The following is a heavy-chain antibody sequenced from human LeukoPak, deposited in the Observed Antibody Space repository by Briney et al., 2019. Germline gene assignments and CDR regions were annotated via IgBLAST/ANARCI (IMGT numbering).Heavy chain of an antibody. Sequence: PGGSLRLSCAASGFTFSSYWMSWVRQAPGKGLEWVANIKQDGSEKYYVDSVKGRFTISRDNAKNSLYLQMNSLRAEDTAVYYCARDRTIFGVVIDYMDVWGKGTTVTVSS. V-gene: IGHV3-7*01. CDR2: IKQDGSEK. J-gene: IGHJ6*03. CDR1: GFTFSSYW. D-gene: IGHD3-3*01. CDR3: ARDRTIFGVVIDYMDV.